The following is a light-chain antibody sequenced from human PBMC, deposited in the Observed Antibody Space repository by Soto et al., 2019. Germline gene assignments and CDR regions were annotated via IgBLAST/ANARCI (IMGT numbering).Light chain of an antibody. Sequence: QSVLTQPPSASGTPGQRVTISCSGSSSNIGSNYVYWYQQLPGTAPKLLIYRNNHRPSGVPDRFSGSKSGTSASLAISGLRSEDEADYYCAAWDDSRSGWVFGGGTKLTVL. CDR1: SSNIGSNY. CDR3: AAWDDSRSGWV. J-gene: IGLJ3*02. CDR2: RNN. V-gene: IGLV1-47*01.